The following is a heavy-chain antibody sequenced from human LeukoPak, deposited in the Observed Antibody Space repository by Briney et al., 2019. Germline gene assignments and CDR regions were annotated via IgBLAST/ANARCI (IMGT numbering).Heavy chain of an antibody. Sequence: GGSLRLSCVASGFTFSNYWMSWVRQAPGKGLEWVANIKEDGSQKDYVDSVKGRFTISRDNAKNSVYQQMNSLRVEDTAVYYCVSQQVVPHRGQGTRVTVSS. CDR3: VSQQVVPH. D-gene: IGHD6-13*01. J-gene: IGHJ4*02. CDR1: GFTFSNYW. CDR2: IKEDGSQK. V-gene: IGHV3-7*03.